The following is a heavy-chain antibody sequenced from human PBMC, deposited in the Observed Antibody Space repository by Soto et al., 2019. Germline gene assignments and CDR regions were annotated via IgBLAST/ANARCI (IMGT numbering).Heavy chain of an antibody. CDR3: ARVGDTMVRGVVDAFDI. CDR1: GGSISSGGYY. D-gene: IGHD3-10*01. J-gene: IGHJ3*02. V-gene: IGHV4-31*03. CDR2: IYYSGST. Sequence: TSETLCLTCTVSGGSISSGGYYWSWIRQHPGKGLEWIGYIYYSGSTYYNPSLKSRVTISVDTSKNQFSLKLSSVTAADTAVYYCARVGDTMVRGVVDAFDIWGQGTMVTVSS.